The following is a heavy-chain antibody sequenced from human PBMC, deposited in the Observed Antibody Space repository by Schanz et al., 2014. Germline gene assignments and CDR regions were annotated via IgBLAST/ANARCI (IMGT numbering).Heavy chain of an antibody. V-gene: IGHV1-46*01. CDR1: GYTFTSDS. CDR3: ARGTMPGTFDI. J-gene: IGHJ3*02. D-gene: IGHD2-2*01. Sequence: QVQLVQSGAEVKKPGASVKVSCKASGYTFTSDSMHWVRQAPGQGLEWMGMINPSGGSTTYAQKFQGRVTMTRNTSISTAYMELSSLRYEDTALYYCARGTMPGTFDIWGQGTMVTVSS. CDR2: INPSGGST.